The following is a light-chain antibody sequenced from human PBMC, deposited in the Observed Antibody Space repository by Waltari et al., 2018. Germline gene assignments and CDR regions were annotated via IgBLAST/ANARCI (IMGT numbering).Light chain of an antibody. CDR3: GTWDSGLSGGV. CDR2: ENN. J-gene: IGLJ3*02. V-gene: IGLV1-51*02. Sequence: QSVLTQPPSVSAAPGQTVTISRSGSSFNLGNNYVSWYHEVPGTAPKLLIDENNKRPSGIPDRFSGSKSGTSATLVITGLQTGDEADYYCGTWDSGLSGGVFGGGTKLTVL. CDR1: SFNLGNNY.